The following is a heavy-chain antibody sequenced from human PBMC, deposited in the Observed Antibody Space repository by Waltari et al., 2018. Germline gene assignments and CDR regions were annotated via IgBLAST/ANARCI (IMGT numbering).Heavy chain of an antibody. J-gene: IGHJ4*02. CDR2: ISGDGDST. CDR1: GFTFDDYT. Sequence: EVQLVESGGAVVQPGGSLRLSCAASGFTFDDYTMHWVRQAPGKGLEWVSLISGDGDSTYYADSVKGRFTISRDNSKNSLYLQMNSLRIEDSALYFCAKGALAGEEFAHWGQGTVVTVSS. CDR3: AKGALAGEEFAH. D-gene: IGHD1-1*01. V-gene: IGHV3-43*01.